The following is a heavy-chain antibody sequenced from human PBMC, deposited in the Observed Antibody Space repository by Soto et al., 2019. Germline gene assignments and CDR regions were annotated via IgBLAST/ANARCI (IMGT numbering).Heavy chain of an antibody. D-gene: IGHD3-9*01. CDR2: ISYDGRNS. CDR1: GFTFTAFA. V-gene: IGHV3-30*04. J-gene: IGHJ4*02. Sequence: QVQLVESGGGVVQPGRSLRLSCAASGFTFTAFAVHWVRQAPGKGLEWVGVISYDGRNSHFADSVKGRLTISRDNSKNAVFLQMNSLTTEDTAVYYCAKDGYFDSYYFDYWGQGTRVTVSS. CDR3: AKDGYFDSYYFDY.